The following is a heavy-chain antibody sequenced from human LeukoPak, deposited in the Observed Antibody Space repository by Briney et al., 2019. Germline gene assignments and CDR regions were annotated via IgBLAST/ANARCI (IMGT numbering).Heavy chain of an antibody. CDR3: AGGDTTLPTGSYLDY. CDR2: IYYTGII. Sequence: SETLSLTCIVSGGYISRYYWSWIRQPPGKGLEWIGHIYYTGIIDYNSSLKSRVTISVDTSRNQFSLRLSSVTASDTAVYYCAGGDTTLPTGSYLDYWGQGTLVTVSS. J-gene: IGHJ4*02. D-gene: IGHD1-1*01. CDR1: GGYISRYY. V-gene: IGHV4-59*01.